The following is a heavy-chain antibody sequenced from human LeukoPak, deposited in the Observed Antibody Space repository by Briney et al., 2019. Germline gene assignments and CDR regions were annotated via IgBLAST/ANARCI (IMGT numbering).Heavy chain of an antibody. CDR1: GGSISSSSYY. CDR3: ARLHADYYDSSGPRDAFDI. D-gene: IGHD3-22*01. V-gene: IGHV4-39*01. Sequence: SETLSLTCTVSGGSISSSSYYWGWIRQPPGKGLEWIGSIYYSGSTYYNPSLKSRVTISVDTSKNQFSLRLSPVTATDTAVYYCARLHADYYDSSGPRDAFDIWGQGTMVTVSP. J-gene: IGHJ3*02. CDR2: IYYSGST.